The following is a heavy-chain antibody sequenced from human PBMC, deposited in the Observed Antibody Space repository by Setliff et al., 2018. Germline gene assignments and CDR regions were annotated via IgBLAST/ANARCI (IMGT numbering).Heavy chain of an antibody. Sequence: AASVKVSCKASGGTFGSYAISWVRQAPGQGLEWMGGIIPIFGTANYAQKFQGRVTITTDESTSTAYMELSSLRSEDTAVYYCARAGGARLGAFDIWGQGTMVTVSS. V-gene: IGHV1-69*05. J-gene: IGHJ3*02. CDR3: ARAGGARLGAFDI. CDR2: IIPIFGTA. D-gene: IGHD1-26*01. CDR1: GGTFGSYA.